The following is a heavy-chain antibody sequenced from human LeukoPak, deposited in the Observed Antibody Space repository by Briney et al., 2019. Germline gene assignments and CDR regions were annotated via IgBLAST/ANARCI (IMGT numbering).Heavy chain of an antibody. CDR1: GGSISSYY. Sequence: SETLSLTCTVSGGSISSYYWSWIRQPPGKGLEWIGYIYYSGSTNYNPSLKGRVTISVDTSKNQFSLKLSSVTAADTAVYYCARDSVVAAAGTRYYYGMDVWGQGTTVTVSS. CDR2: IYYSGST. D-gene: IGHD6-13*01. J-gene: IGHJ6*02. V-gene: IGHV4-59*01. CDR3: ARDSVVAAAGTRYYYGMDV.